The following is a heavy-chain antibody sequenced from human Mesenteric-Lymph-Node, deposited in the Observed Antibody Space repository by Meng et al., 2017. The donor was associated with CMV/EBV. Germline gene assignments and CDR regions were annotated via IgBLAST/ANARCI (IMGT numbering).Heavy chain of an antibody. CDR2: INPNSGGT. Sequence: TASGYTFIGYYIHWVRQAPGQGLEWMGRINPNSGGTNYAQKFQGRVTMTRDTSISTAYMELSRLRSDDTAVYYCARWTSGYDWGFDYWGQGTLVTVSS. D-gene: IGHD5-12*01. J-gene: IGHJ4*02. CDR1: GYTFIGYY. V-gene: IGHV1-2*06. CDR3: ARWTSGYDWGFDY.